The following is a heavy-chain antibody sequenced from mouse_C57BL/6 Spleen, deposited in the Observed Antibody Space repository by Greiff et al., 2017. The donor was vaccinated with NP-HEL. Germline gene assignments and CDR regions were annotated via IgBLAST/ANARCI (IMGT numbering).Heavy chain of an antibody. CDR1: GFSFNTYA. CDR2: IRSKSNNYAT. J-gene: IGHJ4*01. V-gene: IGHV10-1*01. Sequence: EVMLVESGGGLVQPKGSLKLSCAASGFSFNTYAMNWVRQAPGKGLEWVARIRSKSNNYATYYADSVKDRFTISRDDSESMLYLQMNNLKTEDTAMYYCVRHDRWYAMDYWGQGTSVTVSS. CDR3: VRHDRWYAMDY. D-gene: IGHD1-1*02.